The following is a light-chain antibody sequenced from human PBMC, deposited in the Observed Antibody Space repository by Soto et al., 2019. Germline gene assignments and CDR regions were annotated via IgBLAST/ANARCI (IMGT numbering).Light chain of an antibody. V-gene: IGLV1-51*01. CDR2: DNN. CDR1: SSNIGNNY. J-gene: IGLJ2*01. CDR3: GTWDSSLV. Sequence: QSVLTQPPSVSAAPGQKVTISCSGSSSNIGNNYVSWYQQLPGTAPKLLIYDNNKRPSEIPDRFSGSKSGTPATLGITGLQTGDEADYYCGTWDSSLVFGGGTKLTVL.